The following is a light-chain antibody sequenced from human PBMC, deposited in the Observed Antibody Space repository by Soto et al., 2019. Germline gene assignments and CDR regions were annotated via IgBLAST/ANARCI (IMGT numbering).Light chain of an antibody. CDR3: SSYAGSNNGRV. CDR1: SSDVGGYNY. CDR2: EVS. Sequence: QSVLTQPPSASGSPGQSVTISCTGTSSDVGGYNYVSRYQQHPGKAPKLMIYEVSKRPSGVPDRFSGSKSGNTASLTVSGLQAEDEADYYCSSYAGSNNGRVFGGGTKLTVL. V-gene: IGLV2-8*01. J-gene: IGLJ2*01.